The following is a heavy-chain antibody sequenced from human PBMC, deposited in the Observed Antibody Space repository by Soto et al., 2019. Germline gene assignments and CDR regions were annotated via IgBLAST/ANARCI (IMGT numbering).Heavy chain of an antibody. V-gene: IGHV3-30*04. CDR2: ISFDGRNT. CDR1: GFTFDTYA. J-gene: IGHJ4*02. CDR3: ARGGYDSTGYTIFDY. Sequence: PGGSLRLSCEASGFTFDTYAFHWVRQAPGKGLEWVALISFDGRNTYYADSAKGRFTISRDNSKNTLYLQMNSLRAEDAAMYYCARGGYDSTGYTIFDYWGQGTLVTVSS. D-gene: IGHD3-22*01.